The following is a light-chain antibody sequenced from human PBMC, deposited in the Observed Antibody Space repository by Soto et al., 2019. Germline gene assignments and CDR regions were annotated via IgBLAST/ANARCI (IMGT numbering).Light chain of an antibody. CDR2: AAS. CDR3: QQSYSSPWT. Sequence: DIQMTQSPSSLFASVGQRITITCRASQSISSYLNWYQQKKGKAPKLMIYAASSLQSGVPSRFSGSGYGTDFNLTISSLQSEDFATYVCQQSYSSPWTFGQGTKVDIK. J-gene: IGKJ1*01. V-gene: IGKV1-39*01. CDR1: QSISSY.